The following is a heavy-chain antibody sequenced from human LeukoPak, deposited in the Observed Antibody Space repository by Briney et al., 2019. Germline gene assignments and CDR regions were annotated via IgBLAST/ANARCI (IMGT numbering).Heavy chain of an antibody. CDR2: IWYDGSNQ. CDR1: GFTFSSCA. D-gene: IGHD3-10*01. CDR3: ARAPPYYGSGSYYGMDV. J-gene: IGHJ6*02. Sequence: PRRSLRLSCAASGFTFSSCAMHWVRQAPGKGLGWVAVIWYDGSNQYYADSVKGRLTISRDNSKNTLYLQMSSLRAEDTAVYYCARAPPYYGSGSYYGMDVWGQGTTVTVSS. V-gene: IGHV3-33*01.